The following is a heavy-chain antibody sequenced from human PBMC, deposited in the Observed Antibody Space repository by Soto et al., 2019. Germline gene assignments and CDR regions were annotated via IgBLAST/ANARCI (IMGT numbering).Heavy chain of an antibody. J-gene: IGHJ6*02. CDR3: ARDPLSSFAMDV. D-gene: IGHD3-10*02. Sequence: GASVKVSCKASGDTFSSYAISWVRQAPGKGLEWMGKIIPTFGRTNYAQKFQGRLTISADDSTSTAYMELSSLLSEDTAVYYCARDPLSSFAMDVWGQGPTVTVSS. CDR2: IIPTFGRT. CDR1: GDTFSSYA. V-gene: IGHV1-69*13.